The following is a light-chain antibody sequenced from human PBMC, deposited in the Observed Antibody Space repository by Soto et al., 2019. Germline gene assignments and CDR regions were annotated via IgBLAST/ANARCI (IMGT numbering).Light chain of an antibody. V-gene: IGKV3-20*01. Sequence: IVLTQSPGTLSLSPGEGATLSCRASQNIKNNFLAWYQQRPGQAPRLLIHAASIRATGTPDRFTGSASGTDFTIIISRLEPMDFAVYYCQQYGTSLTFVGATRVAIK. J-gene: IGKJ4*01. CDR1: QNIKNNF. CDR3: QQYGTSLT. CDR2: AAS.